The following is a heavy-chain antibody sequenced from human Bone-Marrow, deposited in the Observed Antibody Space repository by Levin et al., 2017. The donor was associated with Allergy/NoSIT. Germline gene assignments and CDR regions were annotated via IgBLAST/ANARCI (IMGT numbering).Heavy chain of an antibody. V-gene: IGHV4-4*07. Sequence: PSETLSLTCTVSGGSISSYYWSWIRQPAGKGLEWIGRIYTSGSTNYNPSLKSRVTMSVDTSKNQFSLKLSSVTAADTAVYYCARDGTIFGVVIGGSGMDVWGQGTTVTVSS. CDR1: GGSISSYY. D-gene: IGHD3-3*01. CDR3: ARDGTIFGVVIGGSGMDV. J-gene: IGHJ6*02. CDR2: IYTSGST.